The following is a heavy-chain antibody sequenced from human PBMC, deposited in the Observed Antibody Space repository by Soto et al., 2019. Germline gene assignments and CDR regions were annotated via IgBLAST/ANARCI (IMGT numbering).Heavy chain of an antibody. V-gene: IGHV3-64*01. D-gene: IGHD4-17*01. CDR2: ITGNGGST. Sequence: EVQLVESGGGLVQPGGSVRLSCAASGFTFSSYGMHWVRQAPGKGLEYVSAITGNGGSTYYANSVKGRFTISRDNSKNTLYLQMGRLRADDMAVYYCARGRKDDYGDPGDFDYWGQGTLVTVSS. CDR1: GFTFSSYG. J-gene: IGHJ4*02. CDR3: ARGRKDDYGDPGDFDY.